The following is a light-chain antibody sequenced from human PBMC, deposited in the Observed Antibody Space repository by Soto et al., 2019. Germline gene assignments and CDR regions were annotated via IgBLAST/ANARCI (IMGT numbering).Light chain of an antibody. Sequence: DIQMTQSPSAMSASVGDRVTITCRASQGIGKALGWYQQKPGRVPKRLIYDASTLPSGVRSRFCGSGCATDFSVQITRLQPEDSATDTCLQYNAYRWKFGQGTKV. J-gene: IGKJ1*01. CDR1: QGIGKA. CDR3: LQYNAYRWK. V-gene: IGKV1-17*01. CDR2: DAS.